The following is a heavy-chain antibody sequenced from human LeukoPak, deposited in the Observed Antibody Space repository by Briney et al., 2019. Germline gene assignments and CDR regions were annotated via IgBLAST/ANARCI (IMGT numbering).Heavy chain of an antibody. J-gene: IGHJ3*02. D-gene: IGHD3-22*01. CDR2: IYYSGST. CDR1: GGSISSYY. V-gene: IGHV4-59*01. CDR3: ASARMGYYYDSSGSTDAFDI. Sequence: PSETLSLTCTVSGGSISSYYWSWIRQPPGKGLEWIGYIYYSGSTNYNPSLKSRVTISVDTSKNQFSLKLSSVTAAGTAVYYCASARMGYYYDSSGSTDAFDIWGQGTMVTVSS.